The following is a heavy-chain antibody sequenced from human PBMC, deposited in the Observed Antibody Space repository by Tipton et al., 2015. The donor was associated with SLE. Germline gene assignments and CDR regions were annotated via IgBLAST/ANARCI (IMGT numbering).Heavy chain of an antibody. CDR3: ARVTRGFYYFDY. D-gene: IGHD2-2*01. Sequence: LRLSCTVSDGSISSSSYYWGWIRQPPGKGLEWIGSIYYSGSTYYNPSLKSRVTISVDTSKNQFSLKLSSVTAADTAVYYCARVTRGFYYFDYWGQGTLVTVSS. J-gene: IGHJ4*02. CDR2: IYYSGST. V-gene: IGHV4-39*07. CDR1: DGSISSSSYY.